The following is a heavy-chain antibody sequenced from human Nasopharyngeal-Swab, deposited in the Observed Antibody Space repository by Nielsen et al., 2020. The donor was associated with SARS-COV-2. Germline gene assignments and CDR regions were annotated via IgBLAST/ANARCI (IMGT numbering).Heavy chain of an antibody. CDR1: GFTLSSYS. V-gene: IGHV3-21*01. Sequence: GGSLRLSCAASGFTLSSYSMNWVRQAPGKGLEWVSSISSSSSYIYYADSVKGRFTISRDNAKNSLYLQMNSLRAEDTAVYYCARDPGIAAAGTFDYWGQGTLVTVSS. CDR3: ARDPGIAAAGTFDY. J-gene: IGHJ4*02. CDR2: ISSSSSYI. D-gene: IGHD6-13*01.